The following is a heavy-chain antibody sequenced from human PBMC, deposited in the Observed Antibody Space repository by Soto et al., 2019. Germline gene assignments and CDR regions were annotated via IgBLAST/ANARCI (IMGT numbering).Heavy chain of an antibody. V-gene: IGHV1-69*13. CDR2: IIPIFGTA. CDR3: AREEPYSGSYYPSSMDV. D-gene: IGHD1-26*01. CDR1: GGTFSSYA. Sequence: VASVKVSCKASGGTFSSYAISWVRQAPGQGLEWMGGIIPIFGTANYAQKFQGRVTITADESTSTAYMELSSLRSEDTAVYYCAREEPYSGSYYPSSMDVWGQGTTVTVSS. J-gene: IGHJ6*02.